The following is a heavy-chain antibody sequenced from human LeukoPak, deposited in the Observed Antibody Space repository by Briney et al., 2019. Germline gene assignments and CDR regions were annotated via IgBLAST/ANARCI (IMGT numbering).Heavy chain of an antibody. CDR2: ISSSSSYI. Sequence: PGGSLRLSCAASGFTFNIYGMEWVRQAPGKGLEWVSSISSSSSYIYYADSVKGRFTISRDNAKNSLYLQMNSLRAEDTAVYYCARDTWNYYYYYYMDVWGKGTTVTVSS. CDR1: GFTFNIYG. V-gene: IGHV3-21*01. J-gene: IGHJ6*03. CDR3: ARDTWNYYYYYYMDV. D-gene: IGHD1-1*01.